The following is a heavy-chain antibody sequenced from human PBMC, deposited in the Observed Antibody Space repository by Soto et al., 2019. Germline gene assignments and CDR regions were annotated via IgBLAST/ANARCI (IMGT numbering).Heavy chain of an antibody. J-gene: IGHJ5*02. CDR2: IIPIFGTA. V-gene: IGHV1-69*05. D-gene: IGHD3-10*01. CDR3: ARPTGYYYGSGNQGWFDP. CDR1: GGTFSSYA. Sequence: SVKVSCKASGGTFSSYAISWVRQAPGQGLEWMGGIIPIFGTANYAQKFQGRVTMTRNTSISTAYMELSSLRSEDTAVYYCARPTGYYYGSGNQGWFDPWGQGTLVTVSS.